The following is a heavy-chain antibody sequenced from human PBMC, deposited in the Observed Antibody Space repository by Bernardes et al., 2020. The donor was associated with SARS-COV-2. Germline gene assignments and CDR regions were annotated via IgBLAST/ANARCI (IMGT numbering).Heavy chain of an antibody. CDR1: GGSISSYY. CDR3: ARGIAAAGTEFDP. V-gene: IGHV4-59*01. D-gene: IGHD6-13*01. Sequence: SQTLSPTCTVSGGSISSYYWSWIRQPPGKGLEWIGYIYYSGSTNYNPSLKSRVTISVDTSKNQFSLKLSSVTAADTAVYYCARGIAAAGTEFDPWGQGTLVTVSS. J-gene: IGHJ5*02. CDR2: IYYSGST.